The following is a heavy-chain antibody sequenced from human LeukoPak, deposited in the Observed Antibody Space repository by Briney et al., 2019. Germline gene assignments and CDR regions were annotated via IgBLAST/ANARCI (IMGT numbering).Heavy chain of an antibody. D-gene: IGHD2-8*01. J-gene: IGHJ4*02. CDR1: GFTFSSYA. V-gene: IGHV3-23*01. Sequence: GGSLRLSCAASGFTFSSYAMSWVRQAPGKGLEWVSAISDSGGSTYDADSVKGRFTISRDNSKNTLYLQMNSLRAEDTAVYYCAKDTSIGRYCTNGVCSPFYYWGQGTLVTVSS. CDR3: AKDTSIGRYCTNGVCSPFYY. CDR2: ISDSGGST.